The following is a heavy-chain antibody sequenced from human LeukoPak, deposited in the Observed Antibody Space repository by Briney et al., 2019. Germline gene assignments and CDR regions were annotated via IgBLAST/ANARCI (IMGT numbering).Heavy chain of an antibody. Sequence: GGSLRLSCAASGFTVSSNHMSWVRQAPGKGLEWVSVIYSGGSTYYADSVKGRFTISRDNSKNTLYLQMNSLRAEDTAVYYCARVLVDEGGEFDPWGQGTLVTVSS. J-gene: IGHJ5*02. CDR2: IYSGGST. CDR3: ARVLVDEGGEFDP. CDR1: GFTVSSNH. V-gene: IGHV3-53*01. D-gene: IGHD3-16*01.